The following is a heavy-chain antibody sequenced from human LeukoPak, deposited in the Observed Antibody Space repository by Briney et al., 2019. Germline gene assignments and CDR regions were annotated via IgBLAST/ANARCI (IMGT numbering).Heavy chain of an antibody. CDR2: IYPGDSDT. Sequence: GESLKISCKGSGYSFTSYWIGWVRQMPGKGLEWMGIIYPGDSDTRYSPSFQGQVTISADKSISTAYLQWSSLKASDTAMYYCARHIGDPIAVAAEGVGAFDIWGQGTMVTVSS. CDR1: GYSFTSYW. V-gene: IGHV5-51*01. CDR3: ARHIGDPIAVAAEGVGAFDI. D-gene: IGHD6-19*01. J-gene: IGHJ3*02.